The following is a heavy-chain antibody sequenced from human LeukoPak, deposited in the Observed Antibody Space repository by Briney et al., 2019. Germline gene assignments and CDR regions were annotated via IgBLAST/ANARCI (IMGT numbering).Heavy chain of an antibody. Sequence: SETLSLTCTVSGGSISSYYWRWIRQPPGKGLEWIGYIYYSGSTNYNPSLKSRVTISVDTSKNQFSLKLSSVTAADTAVYYCARGNYYGSGSYYNFDYWGQGTLVTVSS. J-gene: IGHJ4*02. D-gene: IGHD3-10*01. V-gene: IGHV4-59*01. CDR3: ARGNYYGSGSYYNFDY. CDR2: IYYSGST. CDR1: GGSISSYY.